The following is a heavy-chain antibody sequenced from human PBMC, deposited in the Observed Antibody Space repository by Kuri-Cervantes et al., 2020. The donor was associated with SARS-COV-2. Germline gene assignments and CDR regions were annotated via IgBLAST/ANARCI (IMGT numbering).Heavy chain of an antibody. D-gene: IGHD5-18*01. Sequence: SVKVSCKASGGTFSSYAISWVRQAPGQGLEWMGGIIPIFGTANYAQKFQGRVTITTDESTSTAYMELSSLRSEDTAVYYCASSIYSYGTYYYYYYYMDVWGNGTTVTVSS. CDR2: IIPIFGTA. J-gene: IGHJ6*03. CDR1: GGTFSSYA. CDR3: ASSIYSYGTYYYYYYYMDV. V-gene: IGHV1-69*05.